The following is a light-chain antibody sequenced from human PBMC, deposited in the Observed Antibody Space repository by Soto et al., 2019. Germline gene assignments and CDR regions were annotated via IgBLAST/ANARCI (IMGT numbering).Light chain of an antibody. CDR2: DVT. CDR3: SSYTSSSTLYV. Sequence: QSALTQPASVSGSPGQSITISCTGTSSDVGDNNYVSWYQQHSGKAPKLMIYDVTHRPSGISNRFSGSKSDNTASLTISGLQAEDEADYYCSSYTSSSTLYVFGTGTKVTVL. V-gene: IGLV2-14*01. J-gene: IGLJ1*01. CDR1: SSDVGDNNY.